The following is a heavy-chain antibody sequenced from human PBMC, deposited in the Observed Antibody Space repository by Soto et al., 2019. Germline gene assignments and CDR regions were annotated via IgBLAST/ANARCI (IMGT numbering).Heavy chain of an antibody. Sequence: SGPTLVNPAQTLTLTCTFSGFSFTTAGVAVGWIRQTPGGALEWLTLIYYNDDRRFSPSLKTRLTITGDTSKNQVVLSLTNVDPGDTATYFCAHSDGGYEIIYFDFWGQGIPVTVSS. CDR3: AHSDGGYEIIYFDF. V-gene: IGHV2-5*01. CDR2: IYYNDDR. D-gene: IGHD5-12*01. CDR1: GFSFTTAGVA. J-gene: IGHJ4*02.